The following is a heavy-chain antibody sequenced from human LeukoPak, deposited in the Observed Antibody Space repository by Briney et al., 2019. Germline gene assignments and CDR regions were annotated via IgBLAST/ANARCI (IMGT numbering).Heavy chain of an antibody. CDR3: AKDLATVTTHYYYGMDV. Sequence: GGSLRLSCAASGFTFSSYGMHWVRQAPGKGLEWVAVISYDGSNKYYADSVKGRFTISRDNSKNTLYLQMNSLRAEDTAVYYCAKDLATVTTHYYYGMDVWGQGTTVTVSS. V-gene: IGHV3-30*18. D-gene: IGHD4-17*01. J-gene: IGHJ6*02. CDR1: GFTFSSYG. CDR2: ISYDGSNK.